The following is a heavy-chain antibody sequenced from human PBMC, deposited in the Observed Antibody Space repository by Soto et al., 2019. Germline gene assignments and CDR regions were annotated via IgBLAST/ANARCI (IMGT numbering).Heavy chain of an antibody. D-gene: IGHD1-1*01. Sequence: GGSLRLSCAASGFTFSSYWMHWVRQAPGKGLVWVSRINSDGSSTSYADSVKGRFTISRDNAKNTLYLQMNSLRAEDTAVYYCARERPRADAFDIWGQGPMVTVSS. J-gene: IGHJ3*02. V-gene: IGHV3-74*01. CDR3: ARERPRADAFDI. CDR2: INSDGSST. CDR1: GFTFSSYW.